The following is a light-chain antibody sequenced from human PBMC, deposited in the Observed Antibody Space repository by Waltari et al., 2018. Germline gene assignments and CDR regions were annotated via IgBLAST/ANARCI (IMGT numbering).Light chain of an antibody. V-gene: IGLV2-23*02. J-gene: IGLJ1*01. CDR2: EIS. CDR1: NSNVDILHL. CDR3: CACACYRIYV. Sequence: QSALTQPASVSGSPGPSITISCTAVNSNVDILHLVSWYQHQPDRNPRLLIYEISKRPSGISKRFSGSKSGHTATLTISGLQPEDEADYFCCACACYRIYVFGSGTQASVL.